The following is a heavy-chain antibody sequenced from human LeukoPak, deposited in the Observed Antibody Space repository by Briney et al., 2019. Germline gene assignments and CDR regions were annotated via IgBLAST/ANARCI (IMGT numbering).Heavy chain of an antibody. CDR2: INPNSGGT. V-gene: IGHV1-2*02. CDR1: GYTFTGYY. D-gene: IGHD3-9*01. CDR3: ARGPLLRFFDWLLWPHYFDY. Sequence: GASVNVSCKASGYTFTGYYMHWVRQAPGQGLEWMGWINPNSGGTNYAQKLQGRVTMTRDTSISTAYMELSRLRSDDTAVYYCARGPLLRFFDWLLWPHYFDYWGQGTLVTVSS. J-gene: IGHJ4*02.